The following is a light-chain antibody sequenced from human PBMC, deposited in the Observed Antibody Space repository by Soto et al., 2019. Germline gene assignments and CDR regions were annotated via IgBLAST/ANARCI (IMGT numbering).Light chain of an antibody. Sequence: QSVLTQPASVSGSPGQSITISCTGTSSNIGSYNLVSWYQQHPGEAPKLMIYEATKRPSGVSIRFSGSKSGNTASLTISGLQAEDEADYYCCPYAGSDTMIFGGGTKVTVL. CDR2: EAT. V-gene: IGLV2-23*01. CDR3: CPYAGSDTMI. CDR1: SSNIGSYNL. J-gene: IGLJ2*01.